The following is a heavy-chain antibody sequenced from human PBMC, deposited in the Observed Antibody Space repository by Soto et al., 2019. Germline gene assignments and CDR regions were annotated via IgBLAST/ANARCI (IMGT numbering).Heavy chain of an antibody. CDR3: ARPLYSSSTRDHYYYYGMDV. V-gene: IGHV1-18*01. Sequence: GASVKVSCKTSGYTFTNYGITWVRQAPGQGLKWMGWISAYNGDTKYAQKVQGRVTMTTDTSTSTAYMELRSLRSDDTAVYYCARPLYSSSTRDHYYYYGMDVWRQGTTVTVSS. D-gene: IGHD3-22*01. CDR1: GYTFTNYG. J-gene: IGHJ6*02. CDR2: ISAYNGDT.